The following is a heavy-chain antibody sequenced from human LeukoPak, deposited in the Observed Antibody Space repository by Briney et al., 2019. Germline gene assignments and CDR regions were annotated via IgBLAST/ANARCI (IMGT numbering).Heavy chain of an antibody. Sequence: PSETLSLTXTVSGGSISSYYWSWIRQPAGKGLEWIGRIYTSGSTNYNPSLKSRVTMSVDTSKNQFSLKRSSVTAADTAVYYCARGGGSYTYYYCYMDVWGKGTTVTVSS. V-gene: IGHV4-4*07. J-gene: IGHJ6*03. CDR1: GGSISSYY. CDR2: IYTSGST. CDR3: ARGGGSYTYYYCYMDV. D-gene: IGHD1-26*01.